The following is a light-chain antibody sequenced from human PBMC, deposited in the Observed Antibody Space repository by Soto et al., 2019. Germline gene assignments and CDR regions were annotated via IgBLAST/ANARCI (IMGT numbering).Light chain of an antibody. J-gene: IGKJ4*01. Sequence: EVVLTQSPATLSVSPGERATLSCRASQSVRSHLAWYQQKPGRAPSLLIFGASTRATGVPARFSGSESGTEFTLTISSLQSEDVAVYFCQQYNDWPRTFGGGTKVEIK. CDR1: QSVRSH. V-gene: IGKV3-15*01. CDR2: GAS. CDR3: QQYNDWPRT.